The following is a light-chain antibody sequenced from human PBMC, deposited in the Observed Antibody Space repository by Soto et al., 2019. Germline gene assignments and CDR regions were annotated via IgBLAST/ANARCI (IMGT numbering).Light chain of an antibody. Sequence: EIVLTQSPGTLFLSPGERATLSCRASQSVSRSSLAWYQQKPGQAPRLLIYGASSRATGIPDRFSGSGSGTDFTLTISRLEPEDFAVYYCQQYGSSLVTFGQGTKVEIK. CDR1: QSVSRSS. CDR3: QQYGSSLVT. J-gene: IGKJ1*01. V-gene: IGKV3-20*01. CDR2: GAS.